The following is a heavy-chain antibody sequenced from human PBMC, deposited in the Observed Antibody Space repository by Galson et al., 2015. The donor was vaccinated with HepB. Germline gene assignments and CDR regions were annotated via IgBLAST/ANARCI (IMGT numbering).Heavy chain of an antibody. CDR2: ISSGGNYI. D-gene: IGHD5-12*01. CDR1: GFTFSNYG. J-gene: IGHJ4*02. Sequence: SLRLSCAASGFTFSNYGMNWVRQAPGKGLEWVSSISSGGNYIHYADSVKGRFTISRDNAKNSLYLQINSLRAEDTAVYYCAREKYGGYSGYAQGYWGQGTLVTVSS. V-gene: IGHV3-21*01. CDR3: AREKYGGYSGYAQGY.